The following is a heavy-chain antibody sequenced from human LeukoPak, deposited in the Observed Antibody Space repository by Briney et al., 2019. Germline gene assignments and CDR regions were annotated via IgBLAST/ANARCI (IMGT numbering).Heavy chain of an antibody. Sequence: ASVKVSCKASGYTLTYNNISWVRQAPGQGLEWMGWINTKSGDTNYARTLQGRVTLTTETSANTAYMELRSLRSDDTAVYYCARESGHCSGDNCFYFFDLWGQGFLVSVSS. D-gene: IGHD2-8*02. V-gene: IGHV1-18*04. CDR2: INTKSGDT. CDR1: GYTLTYNN. CDR3: ARESGHCSGDNCFYFFDL. J-gene: IGHJ4*02.